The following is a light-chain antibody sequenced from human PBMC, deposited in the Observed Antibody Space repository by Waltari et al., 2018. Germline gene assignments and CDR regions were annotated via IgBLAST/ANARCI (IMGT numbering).Light chain of an antibody. CDR3: AAWDDSLNGVV. V-gene: IGLV1-44*01. CDR2: TNK. J-gene: IGLJ3*02. Sequence: QSVLTQPPSASGTPGQRVTISCSGSSSNIGSDTVKWYQQHPGTAPKLLNYTNKQRPSGVPDRFSGSKSGTSASLAISGLQSEDEADYYCAAWDDSLNGVVFGGGTKLTVL. CDR1: SSNIGSDT.